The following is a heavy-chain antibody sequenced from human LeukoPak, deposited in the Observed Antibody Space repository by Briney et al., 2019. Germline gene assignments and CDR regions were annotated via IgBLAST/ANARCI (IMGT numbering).Heavy chain of an antibody. CDR3: ARLTGYSSESWFDP. V-gene: IGHV4-59*01. Sequence: SETLSLTYTVSGGSISGYYWSWIRQPPGKGLEWIGYIYYSGSTNYKSSLKSRVTISVDTSKNQFSLKLSSVTAADTAVYYCARLTGYSSESWFDPWGQGTLVTVSS. D-gene: IGHD3-9*01. CDR2: IYYSGST. CDR1: GGSISGYY. J-gene: IGHJ5*02.